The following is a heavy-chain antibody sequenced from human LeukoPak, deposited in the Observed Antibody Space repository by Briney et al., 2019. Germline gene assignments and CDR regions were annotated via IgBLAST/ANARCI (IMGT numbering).Heavy chain of an antibody. V-gene: IGHV1-2*02. CDR2: INPNSGGT. J-gene: IGHJ4*02. Sequence: ASVTVSCKASGYTFTGYYMHWVRQAPGQGLEWMGWINPNSGGTNYAQKFQGRVTMTRDTSISTAYMELSRLRSDDTAVYYCARDKYYYDSSGYYYDYWGQGTLVTVSS. CDR1: GYTFTGYY. D-gene: IGHD3-22*01. CDR3: ARDKYYYDSSGYYYDY.